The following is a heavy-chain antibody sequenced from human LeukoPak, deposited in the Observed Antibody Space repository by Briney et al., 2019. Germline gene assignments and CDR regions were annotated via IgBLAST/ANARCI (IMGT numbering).Heavy chain of an antibody. D-gene: IGHD3-22*01. Sequence: PSETLSLTCTVSGGSISSGGYYWSWIRQHPGKGLEWIGYIYYSGSTYYNPSLKSRVTISVGTSKNQFSLKLNCAAAAETAGYLWARGLQYDSTAFDIWGQGTMVTVSS. J-gene: IGHJ3*02. CDR3: ARGLQYDSTAFDI. CDR1: GGSISSGGYY. V-gene: IGHV4-30-4*08. CDR2: IYYSGST.